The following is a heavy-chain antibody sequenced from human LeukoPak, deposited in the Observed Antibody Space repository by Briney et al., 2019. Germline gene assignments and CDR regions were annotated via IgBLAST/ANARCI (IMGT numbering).Heavy chain of an antibody. Sequence: GSLRLSCVASGFNYNTYWMGWVRQAPGKRPEWVANMNIDGSERYYADSVKGRFTISRDNARNSVFLQMSGLRVEDTAVYYCARDPVEWELLLDYWGQGTLVTVSS. CDR3: ARDPVEWELLLDY. J-gene: IGHJ4*02. CDR2: MNIDGSER. CDR1: GFNYNTYW. D-gene: IGHD1-26*01. V-gene: IGHV3-7*01.